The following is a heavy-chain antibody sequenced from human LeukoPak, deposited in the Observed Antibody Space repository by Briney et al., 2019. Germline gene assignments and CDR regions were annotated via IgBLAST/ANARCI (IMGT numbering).Heavy chain of an antibody. D-gene: IGHD3-22*01. CDR2: IYPGDSDT. V-gene: IGHV5-51*01. J-gene: IGHJ3*02. Sequence: GESLKISCKGSGYSFTSYWIGWVRQMPGKGLEWMGIIYPGDSDTRYSPSFQGQVTISADESINTAYLQWSSLKASDTAMYYCAREGYDSSGRNAFDIWGQGTMVTVSS. CDR3: AREGYDSSGRNAFDI. CDR1: GYSFTSYW.